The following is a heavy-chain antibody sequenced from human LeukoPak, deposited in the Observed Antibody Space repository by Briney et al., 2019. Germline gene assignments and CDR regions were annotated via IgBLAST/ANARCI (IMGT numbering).Heavy chain of an antibody. CDR3: ARGPTYSSSLIDY. CDR2: MNPNSGNT. J-gene: IGHJ4*02. Sequence: ASVKVSCKASGYAFTSYDINWVRQATGQGLEWMGWMNPNSGNTGYAQKFQGRVTITRNTSISTAYMELSSLRSEDTAVYYCARGPTYSSSLIDYWGQGTLVTVSS. CDR1: GYAFTSYD. D-gene: IGHD6-13*01. V-gene: IGHV1-8*03.